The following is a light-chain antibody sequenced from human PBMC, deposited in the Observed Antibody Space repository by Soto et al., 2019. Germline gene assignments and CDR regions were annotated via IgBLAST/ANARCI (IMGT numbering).Light chain of an antibody. CDR1: QSVSSTY. CDR3: QLYGSSPPRT. CDR2: GAS. J-gene: IGKJ1*01. V-gene: IGKV3-20*01. Sequence: EIVLTQSPGTLSLSPGERATLSCRASQSVSSTYLVWYQQKPGQAPRLLIYGASSRATGIPDRFSGSGSGTDFTLTIDRLEPEDLAVYYCQLYGSSPPRTFGQGTKVEIK.